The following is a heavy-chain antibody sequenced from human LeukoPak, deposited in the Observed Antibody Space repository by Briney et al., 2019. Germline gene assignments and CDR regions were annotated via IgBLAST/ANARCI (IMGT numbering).Heavy chain of an antibody. CDR2: IIPIFGTA. Sequence: ASVKVSCKAPGGTFSSYAISWVRQAPGQGLEWMGGIIPIFGTANYAQKFQGRVTITTDESTSTAYMELSSLRSEDTAVYYCARAGDYVWGSYRTAFDYWGQGTLVTVSS. V-gene: IGHV1-69*05. CDR1: GGTFSSYA. D-gene: IGHD3-16*02. J-gene: IGHJ4*02. CDR3: ARAGDYVWGSYRTAFDY.